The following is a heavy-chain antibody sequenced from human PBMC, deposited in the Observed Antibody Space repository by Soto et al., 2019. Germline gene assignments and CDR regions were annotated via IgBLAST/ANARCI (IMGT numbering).Heavy chain of an antibody. V-gene: IGHV4-4*02. CDR1: SGSIDTTNW. CDR3: ARRTWGMDV. D-gene: IGHD2-8*01. CDR2: IFHSGNT. Sequence: QVQLQESGPGLVKPSGTLSLTCAVSSGSIDTTNWWSWVRQPTGKGLEWIGAIFHSGNTYYNPSLASRVTIAVDTSKNQFSMNLRAVTAADTAVYYCARRTWGMDVWGQGSTVTVAS. J-gene: IGHJ6*02.